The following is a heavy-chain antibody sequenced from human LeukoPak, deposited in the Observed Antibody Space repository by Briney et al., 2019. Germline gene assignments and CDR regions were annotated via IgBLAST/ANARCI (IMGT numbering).Heavy chain of an antibody. V-gene: IGHV3-21*01. J-gene: IGHJ5*02. CDR3: ASEANYDILTGYYFS. CDR2: MRSSSSHI. Sequence: GGSLRLSCAASGFPFSSYSMNWVRHAPGKGLEGVSSMRSSSSHIYYADSVRGRFTISRDNAKNSLYLQMNSLRADDTAVYYCASEANYDILTGYYFSWGQGTLVTVSS. D-gene: IGHD3-9*01. CDR1: GFPFSSYS.